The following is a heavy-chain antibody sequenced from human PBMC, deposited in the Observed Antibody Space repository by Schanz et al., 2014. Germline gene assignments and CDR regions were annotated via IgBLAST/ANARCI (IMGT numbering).Heavy chain of an antibody. J-gene: IGHJ4*02. Sequence: QVQLVESGGGVVQPGRSLRLSCAASGFIFSNYGMHWVRQGPGKGLEWLAFIRYDGSDKYYVDSVKGRFTISRDNSRNTLYLHMSSLRVEDTAVYYCAKDKGEFLDYWGQGTLVTVSS. D-gene: IGHD3-10*01. V-gene: IGHV3-30*02. CDR2: IRYDGSDK. CDR1: GFIFSNYG. CDR3: AKDKGEFLDY.